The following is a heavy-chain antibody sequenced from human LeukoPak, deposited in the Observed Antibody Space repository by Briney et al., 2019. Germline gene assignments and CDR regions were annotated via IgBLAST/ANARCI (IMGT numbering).Heavy chain of an antibody. J-gene: IGHJ4*02. Sequence: PGGSLRLSCAASGFTFSSYWMSWVRQAPGKGLEWVANIKQDGGETFYVDSVKGRFTISRDNSKNTLYLQMNSLRAEDTAVYYCAKFSGSSWVAYFDYWGQGTLVTVSS. CDR3: AKFSGSSWVAYFDY. CDR1: GFTFSSYW. V-gene: IGHV3-7*03. D-gene: IGHD6-6*01. CDR2: IKQDGGET.